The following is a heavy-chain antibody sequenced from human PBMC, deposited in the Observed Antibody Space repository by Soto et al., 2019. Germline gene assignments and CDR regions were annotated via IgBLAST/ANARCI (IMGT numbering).Heavy chain of an antibody. D-gene: IGHD2-8*02. Sequence: VKVSCKASGGTFSSYAISWVRQAPGQGLEWMGGIIPIFGTANYAQKFQGRVTITADESTSTAYMELSSLRSEDTAVYYCAATGGNYFGLDVWGQGTTVTVSS. CDR2: IIPIFGTA. V-gene: IGHV1-69*13. CDR1: GGTFSSYA. CDR3: AATGGNYFGLDV. J-gene: IGHJ6*02.